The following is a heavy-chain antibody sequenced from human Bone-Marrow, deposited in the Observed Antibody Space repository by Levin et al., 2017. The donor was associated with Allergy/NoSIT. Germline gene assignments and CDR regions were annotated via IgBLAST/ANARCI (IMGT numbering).Heavy chain of an antibody. CDR3: STGRPIPNSYVACGAAGYSSLYYYYAMDV. Sequence: VASVKVSCKASGGTLGSYAINWVRQAPGQGFEWMGRIIPVLNMTNYAQNFQGRLAMTADKSTTTAFMEISSLRSDDTAVYYCSTGRPIPNSYVACGAAGYSSLYYYYAMDVWGQGTTVTVSS. CDR2: IIPVLNMT. J-gene: IGHJ6*02. D-gene: IGHD2-21*02. CDR1: GGTLGSYA. V-gene: IGHV1-69*04.